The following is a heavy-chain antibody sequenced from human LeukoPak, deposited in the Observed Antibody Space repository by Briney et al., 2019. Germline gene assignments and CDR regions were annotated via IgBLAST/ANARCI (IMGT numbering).Heavy chain of an antibody. CDR3: ARDRDSSSAFDY. V-gene: IGHV3-30*04. Sequence: GGSLRLSCAASGFTFSSYAMHWVRQAPGRGLEWVAVISYDGSNKYYADPVKGRFTISRDNSKNTLYLQMNSLRAEDTAVYYCARDRDSSSAFDYWGQGTLVTVSS. CDR1: GFTFSSYA. J-gene: IGHJ4*02. CDR2: ISYDGSNK. D-gene: IGHD6-13*01.